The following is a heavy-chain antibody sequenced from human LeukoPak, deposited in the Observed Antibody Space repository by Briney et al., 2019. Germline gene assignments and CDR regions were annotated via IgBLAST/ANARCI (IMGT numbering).Heavy chain of an antibody. CDR3: AKGYYGSGSYGWFYY. CDR2: ISGSGDRT. D-gene: IGHD3-10*01. CDR1: GFTFSSSA. V-gene: IGHV3-23*01. Sequence: GGSLRLSCAASGFTFSSSAMSWVRQAPGKGLEWVSTISGSGDRTYYADSVKGRFTISRDNSKNTLFLHMNSLRAEDTAVYSCAKGYYGSGSYGWFYYWGRGTLVTVSS. J-gene: IGHJ4*02.